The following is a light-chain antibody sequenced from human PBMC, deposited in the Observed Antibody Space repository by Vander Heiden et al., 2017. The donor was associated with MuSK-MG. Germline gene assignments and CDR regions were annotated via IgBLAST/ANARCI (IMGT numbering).Light chain of an antibody. J-gene: IGLJ2*01. Sequence: QSVPTPPAPVSGAPGQRVTIPCPGSRPNIGAGYDVLCYEQLPAAAPKLLLFGSNNRPSGVVDRFSGSKSGASAAVATTGLQAEDEAAYYCQSYDSSMGGLVFGRGTKLTVL. CDR2: GSN. V-gene: IGLV1-40*01. CDR3: QSYDSSMGGLV. CDR1: RPNIGAGYD.